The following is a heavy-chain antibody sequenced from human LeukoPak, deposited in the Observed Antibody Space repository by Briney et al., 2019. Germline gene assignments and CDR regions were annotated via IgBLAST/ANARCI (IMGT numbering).Heavy chain of an antibody. CDR1: GGSISSSSYY. CDR3: AREEASGWYLEGDTDY. V-gene: IGHV4-39*07. J-gene: IGHJ4*02. CDR2: IYYSRST. D-gene: IGHD6-19*01. Sequence: SETLSLTCTVSGGSISSSSYYWGWIRQPPGKGLEWIGSIYYSRSTYYNPSLKSRVTISVDTSKNQFSLKLSSVTAADTAVYYCAREEASGWYLEGDTDYWGQGTLVTVSS.